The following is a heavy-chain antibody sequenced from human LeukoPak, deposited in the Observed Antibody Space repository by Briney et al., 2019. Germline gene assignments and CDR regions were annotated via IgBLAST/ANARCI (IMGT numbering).Heavy chain of an antibody. D-gene: IGHD2-15*01. CDR2: INWNGGST. Sequence: PGGSLRLSCAASGFTFDDYGMSWVRQAPGKGLEWVSGINWNGGSTGYADSVKGRFTISRDNAENSLYLQMNSLRAEDTALYHCARVGCSGGSCYSWYYYYGMDVWGQGTTVTVSS. CDR1: GFTFDDYG. J-gene: IGHJ6*02. CDR3: ARVGCSGGSCYSWYYYYGMDV. V-gene: IGHV3-20*01.